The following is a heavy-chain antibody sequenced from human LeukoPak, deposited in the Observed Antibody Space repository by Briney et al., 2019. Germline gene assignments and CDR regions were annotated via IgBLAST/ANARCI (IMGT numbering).Heavy chain of an antibody. D-gene: IGHD1/OR15-1a*01. V-gene: IGHV3-7*01. Sequence: GGSLRLSCAASGFSFSTFWMTWVRQPPGGGLEWLANIRQDGNEMYYVDSVKGRFTISRDNAKNSPYLQMNKLRPEDTATYYCASAKVELGQRAYNWFDPWGQGTLVTVSS. CDR3: ASAKVELGQRAYNWFDP. CDR2: IRQDGNEM. CDR1: GFSFSTFW. J-gene: IGHJ5*02.